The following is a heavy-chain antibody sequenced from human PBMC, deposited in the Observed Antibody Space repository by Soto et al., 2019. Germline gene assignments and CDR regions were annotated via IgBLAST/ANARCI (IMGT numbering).Heavy chain of an antibody. CDR3: ARIPYDNSGTIFDY. CDR2: IYAGSIT. Sequence: LRLSCAVSGITVSSYYMSWVRQAAGKGLEWVSVIYAGSITYYADSVKGRFTIYRDNSKNTLNLEMNSLRVEDTAVYYCARIPYDNSGTIFDYWGQGTLVTVSS. V-gene: IGHV3-53*01. J-gene: IGHJ4*02. CDR1: GITVSSYY. D-gene: IGHD3-22*01.